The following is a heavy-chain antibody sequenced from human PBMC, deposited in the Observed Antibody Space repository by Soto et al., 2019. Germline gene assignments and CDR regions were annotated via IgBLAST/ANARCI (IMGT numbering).Heavy chain of an antibody. V-gene: IGHV1-18*01. CDR2: ISAYNGNT. J-gene: IGHJ5*02. Sequence: ASVKVSCKASGYTFTSYGISWVRQAPGQGLEWMGWISAYNGNTNYAQKLQGRVTMTTDTSTSTAYMELRSLRSDDTAVYYCARLRGRRNDYIWVIRSPRGWFDPWGQGTLVTVSS. D-gene: IGHD3-16*01. CDR1: GYTFTSYG. CDR3: ARLRGRRNDYIWVIRSPRGWFDP.